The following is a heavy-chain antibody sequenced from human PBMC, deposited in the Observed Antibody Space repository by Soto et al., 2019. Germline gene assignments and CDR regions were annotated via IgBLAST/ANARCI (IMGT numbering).Heavy chain of an antibody. CDR2: ISYDESNK. CDR3: VRDQSSPWYYFDY. V-gene: IGHV3-30*03. CDR1: GFTFSSYG. J-gene: IGHJ4*02. D-gene: IGHD6-13*01. Sequence: GGSLRLSCAASGFTFSSYGMHWVRQAPGKGLEWVAVISYDESNKYYADSVKGRFTISRDNSKNTLYVQMNSLRAEDTAVYYCVRDQSSPWYYFDYWGQGTLVNVSS.